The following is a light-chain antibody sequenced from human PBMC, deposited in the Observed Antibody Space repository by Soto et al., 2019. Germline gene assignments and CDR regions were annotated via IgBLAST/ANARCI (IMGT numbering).Light chain of an antibody. Sequence: EIVMTQSPATLSVSPGERATLSCRASQSVSSNLAWYQQKPGQAPRLLIYGASIRATGIPARFSGSGSGTNCTLTISSLQSADFAVYYCQHYNNWPPWTFGQGNKVEVK. CDR1: QSVSSN. V-gene: IGKV3-15*01. J-gene: IGKJ1*01. CDR3: QHYNNWPPWT. CDR2: GAS.